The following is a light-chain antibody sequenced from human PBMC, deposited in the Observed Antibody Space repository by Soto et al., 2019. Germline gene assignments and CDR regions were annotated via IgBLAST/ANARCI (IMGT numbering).Light chain of an antibody. V-gene: IGLV2-14*01. CDR3: SSYTSGTTRV. J-gene: IGLJ3*02. CDR1: NSDVGGYNY. CDR2: EVS. Sequence: QSVLTQPASVSGSPGPSITISCTGTNSDVGGYNYVSWYQQHPGKAPKVIIYEVSNRPSGVSNRFSGSKSGNTASLTISGLQTEDEADYYCSSYTSGTTRVFGGGTKLTVL.